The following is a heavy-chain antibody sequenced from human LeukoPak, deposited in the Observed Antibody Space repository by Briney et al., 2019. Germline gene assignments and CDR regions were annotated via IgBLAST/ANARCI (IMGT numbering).Heavy chain of an antibody. CDR1: GFTFSSYS. D-gene: IGHD2-2*01. CDR3: ASGLYCSSTSCRVQH. CDR2: ISSSSSYI. J-gene: IGHJ1*01. Sequence: GGSLRLSCAASGFTFSSYSMNWVRRAPGKGLEWVPSISSSSSYIYYADSVKGRFTISRDNAKNSLYLQMNSLRAEDTAVYYCASGLYCSSTSCRVQHWGQGTLVTVSS. V-gene: IGHV3-21*01.